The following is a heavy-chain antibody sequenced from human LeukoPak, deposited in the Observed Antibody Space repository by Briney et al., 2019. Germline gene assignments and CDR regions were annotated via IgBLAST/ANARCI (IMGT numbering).Heavy chain of an antibody. CDR2: IYHSGST. J-gene: IGHJ4*02. V-gene: IGHV4-30-2*01. Sequence: PSETLSLTCIVSGVSISSGGYSWSWIRQPPGKGLEWIGYIYHSGSTYYNPSLKSRVTISVDTSKNQFSLKLSSVTAADTAVYYCACHSGWSGPSEWGQGTLIIVSS. D-gene: IGHD6-19*01. CDR3: ACHSGWSGPSE. CDR1: GVSISSGGYS.